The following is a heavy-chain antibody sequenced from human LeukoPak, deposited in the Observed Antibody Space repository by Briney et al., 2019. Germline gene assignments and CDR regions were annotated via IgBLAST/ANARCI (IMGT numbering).Heavy chain of an antibody. CDR2: IKSKTDGGTI. D-gene: IGHD2-2*03. Sequence: PGATLRLSCATSGVTFKNAWISWVRLAPRKGLEWVGRIKSKTDGGTIDYAAPVRGRFTISRDDSKNTLYLQMNSLQTEDTAMSFCTTWIGSWGQGTLVTVSS. V-gene: IGHV3-15*05. CDR1: GVTFKNAW. J-gene: IGHJ5*02. CDR3: TTWIGS.